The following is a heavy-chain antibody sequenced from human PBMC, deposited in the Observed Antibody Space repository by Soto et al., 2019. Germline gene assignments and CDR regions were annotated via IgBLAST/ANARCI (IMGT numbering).Heavy chain of an antibody. CDR3: ARDVGQQLVDH. V-gene: IGHV1-18*01. J-gene: IGHJ4*02. CDR2: ISAYNGNK. CDR1: GYTFTSYG. D-gene: IGHD6-13*01. Sequence: QVQLVQSGGEVKKPGASVKVSCKASGYTFTSYGITWVRQAPGQGLEWMGWISAYNGNKKYAQKLQGRVTMTTDTSTSTGYMELRSLRSDDTAVYYCARDVGQQLVDHWGQGTLVSVSS.